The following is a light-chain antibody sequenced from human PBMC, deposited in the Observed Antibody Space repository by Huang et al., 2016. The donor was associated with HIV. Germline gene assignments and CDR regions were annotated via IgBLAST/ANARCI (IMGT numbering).Light chain of an antibody. Sequence: LSCRASQSVSSNLAWYQQKPGQAPRLLIYGASTRATGIPARFSGSGSGTEFTLTISSLQSEDFAVYYCQQYNNWPPGTFGQGTKVEIK. CDR2: GAS. CDR1: QSVSSN. J-gene: IGKJ1*01. V-gene: IGKV3-15*01. CDR3: QQYNNWPPGT.